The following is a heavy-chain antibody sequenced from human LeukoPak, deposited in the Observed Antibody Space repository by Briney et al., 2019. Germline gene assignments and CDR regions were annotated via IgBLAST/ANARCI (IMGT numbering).Heavy chain of an antibody. CDR3: ARPGDSSWAFDI. D-gene: IGHD6-13*01. CDR2: IYYSGST. V-gene: IGHV4-39*01. Sequence: SETLSLTCTVSGGSISSSSYYWGWIRQPPGKGLEWIVSIYYSGSTYYNPSLKSRVTISVDTSKNQFSLKLSSVTAADTAVYYCARPGDSSWAFDIWGQGTMVTVSS. J-gene: IGHJ3*02. CDR1: GGSISSSSYY.